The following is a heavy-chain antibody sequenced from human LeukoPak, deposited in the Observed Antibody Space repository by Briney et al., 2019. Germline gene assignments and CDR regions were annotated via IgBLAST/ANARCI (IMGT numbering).Heavy chain of an antibody. V-gene: IGHV3-7*03. D-gene: IGHD3-9*01. Sequence: GGSLRLSCAASGFTFSSYWMNWARQAPGKGLEWVASINHNGNVNYYVDSVKGRFTISRDNAKNSLYLQMSNLRAEDTAVYYCARDLYPSVLRYFDWLFHQKNWFDPWGQGTLVTVSS. CDR1: GFTFSSYW. J-gene: IGHJ5*02. CDR3: ARDLYPSVLRYFDWLFHQKNWFDP. CDR2: INHNGNVN.